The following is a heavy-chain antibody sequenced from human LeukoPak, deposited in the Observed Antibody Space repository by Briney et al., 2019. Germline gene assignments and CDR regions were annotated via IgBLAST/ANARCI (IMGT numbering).Heavy chain of an antibody. CDR2: TYYRSTWYN. D-gene: IGHD2-2*01. J-gene: IGHJ5*02. Sequence: SQTLSLTCAISGDSLSSNSVTWNWIRQSPSRGLEWLGRTYYRSTWYNDYAVSVRGRITVNHDTSKNQFSLHLNSVTPEDTAVYYCARRLTQYDCFDPWGQGILVTVSS. CDR3: ARRLTQYDCFDP. CDR1: GDSLSSNSVT. V-gene: IGHV6-1*01.